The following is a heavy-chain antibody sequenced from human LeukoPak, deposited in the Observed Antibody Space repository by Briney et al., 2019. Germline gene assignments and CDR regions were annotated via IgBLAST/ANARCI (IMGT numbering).Heavy chain of an antibody. D-gene: IGHD5-12*01. CDR2: IIPIFGTA. CDR1: GGTFSSYA. J-gene: IGHJ3*02. CDR3: ATGYRAPDAFDI. Sequence: ASVKVSCKASGGTFSSYAISWVRQAPGQGLEWMGGIIPIFGTANYAQKFQGRVTITADESTSTAYMELSSLRSEDTAVYYCATGYRAPDAFDIWGQGTMVTVSS. V-gene: IGHV1-69*01.